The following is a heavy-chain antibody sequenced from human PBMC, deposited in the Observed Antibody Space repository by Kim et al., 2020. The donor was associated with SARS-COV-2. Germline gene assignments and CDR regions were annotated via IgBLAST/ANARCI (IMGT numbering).Heavy chain of an antibody. Sequence: ASVKVSCKASGYTFTSYAMNWVRQAPGQGLEWMGWINTNTGNPTYAQGFTGRFVFSLDTSVSTAYLQISSLKAEDTAVYYCARDPRDYGDYRMGSGFDYWGQGTLVTVSS. J-gene: IGHJ4*02. CDR3: ARDPRDYGDYRMGSGFDY. CDR2: INTNTGNP. CDR1: GYTFTSYA. D-gene: IGHD4-17*01. V-gene: IGHV7-4-1*02.